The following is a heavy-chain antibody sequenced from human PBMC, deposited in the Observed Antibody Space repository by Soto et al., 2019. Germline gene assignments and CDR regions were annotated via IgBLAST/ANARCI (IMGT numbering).Heavy chain of an antibody. D-gene: IGHD2-2*01. CDR1: GYTFSDYY. V-gene: IGHV1-2*04. J-gene: IGHJ6*02. CDR2: INPKSGGT. CDR3: ARARGCSSTSCQEDYYHYYGMDV. Sequence: GASVKVSCKASGYTFSDYYINWVRQAPGQGLEWMGWINPKSGGTNYAQKFQGWVTMTRDTSISTAYMELSRLTSDDTALYYCARARGCSSTSCQEDYYHYYGMDVWG.